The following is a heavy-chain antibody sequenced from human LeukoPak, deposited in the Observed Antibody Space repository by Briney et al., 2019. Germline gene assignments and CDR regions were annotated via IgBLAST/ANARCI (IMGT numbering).Heavy chain of an antibody. Sequence: GGSLRLSCAASGFTFSSHSMNWVRQAPGKGLEWASSISSSSSYIYYADSVKGRFTISRDNAKNSLFLQMNSLRAEDTALYYCARDRSTNSYAEYFFDYWGQGTLVTVSS. D-gene: IGHD5-18*01. V-gene: IGHV3-21*01. CDR2: ISSSSSYI. CDR3: ARDRSTNSYAEYFFDY. CDR1: GFTFSSHS. J-gene: IGHJ4*02.